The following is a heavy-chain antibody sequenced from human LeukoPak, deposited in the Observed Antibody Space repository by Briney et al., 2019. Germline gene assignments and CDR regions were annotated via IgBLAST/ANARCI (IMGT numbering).Heavy chain of an antibody. V-gene: IGHV3-23*01. Sequence: GGSLRLSCAASGFTFSSYAMSWVRQAPGKGLEWVSAISGSGGSSYYADSVKGRFTISRDNAKSSLYLQMNNLRAEDTAVYYCARGGYDLGSGTYGYGLDVWGQGTTVTVSS. CDR1: GFTFSSYA. CDR2: ISGSGGSS. CDR3: ARGGYDLGSGTYGYGLDV. D-gene: IGHD3-10*01. J-gene: IGHJ6*02.